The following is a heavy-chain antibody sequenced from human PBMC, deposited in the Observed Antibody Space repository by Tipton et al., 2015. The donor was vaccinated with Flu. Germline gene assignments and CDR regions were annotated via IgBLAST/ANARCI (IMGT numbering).Heavy chain of an antibody. CDR3: ARAFYADSSGYYSR. D-gene: IGHD3-22*01. CDR2: ITHSGGT. CDR1: GGSFSGYY. V-gene: IGHV4-34*01. Sequence: LRLSCAVYGGSFSGYYWSWIRQPPGMGLEWIGEITHSGGTNYNPSLESRVTISVDTSKNQFSLKLTSVTAADTAVYYCARAFYADSSGYYSRWGQGTLVTVSS. J-gene: IGHJ4*02.